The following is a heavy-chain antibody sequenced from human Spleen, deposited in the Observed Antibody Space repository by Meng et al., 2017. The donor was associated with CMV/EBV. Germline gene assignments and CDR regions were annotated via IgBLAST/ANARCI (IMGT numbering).Heavy chain of an antibody. J-gene: IGHJ6*02. CDR1: GYTFTSYY. D-gene: IGHD4/OR15-4a*01. Sequence: ASVKVSRKASGYTFTSYYMHWVRQAPGQGLEWMGWINPNSGGTNYAQKFQGRVTMTRDTSISTAYMELSRLRSDDTAVYYCARVSGANPGYGMDVWGQGTTVTVSS. CDR2: INPNSGGT. V-gene: IGHV1-2*02. CDR3: ARVSGANPGYGMDV.